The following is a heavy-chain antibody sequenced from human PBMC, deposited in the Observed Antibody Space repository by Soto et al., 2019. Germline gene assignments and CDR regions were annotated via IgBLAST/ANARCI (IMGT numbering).Heavy chain of an antibody. CDR3: ANYYGGNPSRH. CDR2: IYYSGST. Sequence: PSETLSLTCTVSGYSISSSSYYWGWIRQPPGKGLEWIASIYYSGSTYYNPSLKSRVTISVDTSKNQFSLKLSSVTAADTAVYYCANYYGGNPSRHWGQGTLVTVSS. D-gene: IGHD4-17*01. V-gene: IGHV4-39*01. J-gene: IGHJ4*02. CDR1: GYSISSSSYY.